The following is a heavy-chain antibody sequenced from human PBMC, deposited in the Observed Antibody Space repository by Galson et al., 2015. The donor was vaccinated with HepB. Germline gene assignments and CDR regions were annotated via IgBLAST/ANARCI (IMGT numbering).Heavy chain of an antibody. J-gene: IGHJ4*02. D-gene: IGHD5-24*01. CDR2: IYPGDSDT. V-gene: IGHV5-51*01. Sequence: QSGAEVKKPGESLKLSCKGSGFSFTTYWIGWVRQVPGKGLESMGIIYPGDSDTRYSPSFQGQVTISADKSITTAYLQWSSLKASDTAMYFCATFRDGYNYPPDWWGQGTLVTVSS. CDR3: ATFRDGYNYPPDW. CDR1: GFSFTTYW.